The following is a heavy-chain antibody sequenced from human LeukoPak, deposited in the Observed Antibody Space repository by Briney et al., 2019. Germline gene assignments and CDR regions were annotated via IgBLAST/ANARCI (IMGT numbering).Heavy chain of an antibody. J-gene: IGHJ4*02. V-gene: IGHV3-30*18. CDR2: ISYDGSNK. Sequence: GGSLRLSCAASGFTFSSYGMHWVRQAPGKGLEWVAVISYDGSNKYYADSVKGRFTISRDNSKNTLYLQMNSLRAEDTAVYYCAKPWSGYSYGYLGYYFDYWGQGTLVTVSS. CDR1: GFTFSSYG. D-gene: IGHD5-18*01. CDR3: AKPWSGYSYGYLGYYFDY.